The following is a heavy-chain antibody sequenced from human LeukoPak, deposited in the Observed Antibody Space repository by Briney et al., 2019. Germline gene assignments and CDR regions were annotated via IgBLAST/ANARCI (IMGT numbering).Heavy chain of an antibody. CDR3: ARDLAQYCSSTSCHHRPYNWFDP. D-gene: IGHD2-2*01. J-gene: IGHJ5*02. Sequence: SETLSLTCTVSGGSISSYYWSWIRQPPGKGLEWIGYIYYSGSTNYNPSLKSRVTKSVDTSKNQFSLKLSSVTAADTAVYYCARDLAQYCSSTSCHHRPYNWFDPWGQGTLVTVSS. CDR2: IYYSGST. V-gene: IGHV4-59*01. CDR1: GGSISSYY.